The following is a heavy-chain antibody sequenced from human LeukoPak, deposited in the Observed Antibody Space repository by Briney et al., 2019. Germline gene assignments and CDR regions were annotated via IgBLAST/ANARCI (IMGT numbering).Heavy chain of an antibody. J-gene: IGHJ4*02. Sequence: PSGTLSLTCAVSGGSISSSNWWSWVRQPPGKGLEWIGEIYHSGSTNYNPSLKSRVTISVDKSKNQFSLKLSSVTAADTAVYYCAREGRGRIAAARLFDYWGQGTLVTVSS. CDR2: IYHSGST. D-gene: IGHD6-13*01. CDR1: GGSISSSNW. V-gene: IGHV4-4*02. CDR3: AREGRGRIAAARLFDY.